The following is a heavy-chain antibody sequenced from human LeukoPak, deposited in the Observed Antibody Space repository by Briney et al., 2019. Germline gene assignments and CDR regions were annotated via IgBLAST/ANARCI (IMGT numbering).Heavy chain of an antibody. CDR2: IYYSGST. Sequence: PSQTLSLTCTVSGGSISSGDYYWSWIRQPPGKGLEWIGYIYYSGSTYYNPSLKSRVTISVHTSKNQFSLKLSSVTAADTAVYYCARAPLPYYYDSSVQGVPYYFDYWGQGTLVTVSS. CDR1: GGSISSGDYY. V-gene: IGHV4-30-4*01. CDR3: ARAPLPYYYDSSVQGVPYYFDY. J-gene: IGHJ4*02. D-gene: IGHD3-22*01.